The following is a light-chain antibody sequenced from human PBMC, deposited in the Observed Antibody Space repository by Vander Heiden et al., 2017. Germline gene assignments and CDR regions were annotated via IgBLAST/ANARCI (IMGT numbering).Light chain of an antibody. J-gene: IGKJ1*01. V-gene: IGKV1-39*01. Sequence: DIQITQSPSSLSASVGDRVTITCRASQSISSYLNWYQQKPGKAPKLVIYAAYSLKSGVPSRFSGSGSWTDFTLTISSLQPEDFATYYCQQSYSTRRTWTFGQGTKVEIK. CDR3: QQSYSTRRTWT. CDR1: QSISSY. CDR2: AAY.